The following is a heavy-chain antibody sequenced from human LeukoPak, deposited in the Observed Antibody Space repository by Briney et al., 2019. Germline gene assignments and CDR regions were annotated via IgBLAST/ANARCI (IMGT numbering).Heavy chain of an antibody. V-gene: IGHV3-11*01. Sequence: GGSLRLSCAASGFTFSDYYMSWVRQAPGKGLEWVSYISSSGSTIYYADSVKGRFTISRDNAKNSLYLQMNSLRAEDTAVYYCARSGIAAAGGYRDIDYWGQGTLVTVSS. CDR3: ARSGIAAAGGYRDIDY. CDR2: ISSSGSTI. D-gene: IGHD6-13*01. CDR1: GFTFSDYY. J-gene: IGHJ4*02.